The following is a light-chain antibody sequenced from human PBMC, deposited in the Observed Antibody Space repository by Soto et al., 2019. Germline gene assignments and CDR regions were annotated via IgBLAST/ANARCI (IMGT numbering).Light chain of an antibody. Sequence: EIVLTQSPGTLSLSPGERVTLSCRASQSVSSTYLAWYQQKPGQAPRLLIYGASSRAAGIPDRFSGSGSGTDFTLTINRLEPDDFAVYYFQQYGSLPWTFGQGTKVEIK. J-gene: IGKJ1*01. CDR3: QQYGSLPWT. CDR2: GAS. CDR1: QSVSSTY. V-gene: IGKV3-20*01.